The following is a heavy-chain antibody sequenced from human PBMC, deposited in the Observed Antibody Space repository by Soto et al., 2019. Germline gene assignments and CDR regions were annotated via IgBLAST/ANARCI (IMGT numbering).Heavy chain of an antibody. J-gene: IGHJ4*02. CDR3: ARGSTYYYDSSGYYIYYFDY. Sequence: GGSLRLSCRASGFTFSDFAMSWVRQAPGKGLEWVSSISSNGNYIYYADSMKGRFTISRDNAEKSLYLQMNSLRGEDTAVYYCARGSTYYYDSSGYYIYYFDYWGQGTLVTVS. D-gene: IGHD3-22*01. CDR1: GFTFSDFA. V-gene: IGHV3-21*01. CDR2: ISSNGNYI.